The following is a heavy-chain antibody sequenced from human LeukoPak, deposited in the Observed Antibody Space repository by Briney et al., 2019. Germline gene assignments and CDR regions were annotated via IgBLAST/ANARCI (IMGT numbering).Heavy chain of an antibody. CDR2: IYHIGST. CDR3: ARAGWIITSGIDY. V-gene: IGHV4-39*07. D-gene: IGHD3-10*01. CDR1: GASISSIKYY. J-gene: IGHJ4*02. Sequence: NASETLSLTCTVSGASISSIKYYWNWIRQPAGKGLEWIGTIYHIGSTYYSPSLGSRVTMSVDTSKNEFSLNLKSVTAADTAVYYCARAGWIITSGIDYWGQGALVTVSS.